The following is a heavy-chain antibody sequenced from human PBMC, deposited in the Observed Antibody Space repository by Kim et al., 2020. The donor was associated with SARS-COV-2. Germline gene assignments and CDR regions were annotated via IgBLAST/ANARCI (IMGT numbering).Heavy chain of an antibody. Sequence: TSYSPSFQGQVTISADKAISTAYLQWSSLKASDTAMYYCARQYSSSGFDPWGQGTLVTVSS. CDR2: T. V-gene: IGHV5-51*01. J-gene: IGHJ5*02. D-gene: IGHD6-6*01. CDR3: ARQYSSSGFDP.